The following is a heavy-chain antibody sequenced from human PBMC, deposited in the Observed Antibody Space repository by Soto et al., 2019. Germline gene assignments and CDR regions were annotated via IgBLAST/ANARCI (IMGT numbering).Heavy chain of an antibody. D-gene: IGHD3-3*01. CDR2: ISAYNGNT. CDR3: ARSPPTYYDFWSGYGQFDP. CDR1: GYTFTTYG. J-gene: IGHJ5*02. Sequence: GASVKGSCRASGYTFTTYGISWVRQAPGQGLEWMGWISAYNGNTNYAQKLQGRVTMTTDTSTSTAYMELRSLRSDDTAVYYCARSPPTYYDFWSGYGQFDPWGQGTLVTVFS. V-gene: IGHV1-18*01.